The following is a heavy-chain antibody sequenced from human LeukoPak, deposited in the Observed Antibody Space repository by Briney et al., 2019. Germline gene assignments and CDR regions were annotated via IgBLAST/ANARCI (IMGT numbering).Heavy chain of an antibody. CDR1: GGSISSGGYY. V-gene: IGHV4-61*08. J-gene: IGHJ6*03. Sequence: SQTLSLTCTVSGGSISSGGYYWSWIRQHPGKGLEWIGYIYYSRSTNYNPSLKSRVTISVDTSKNQFSLKLSSVTAADTAVYYCARVPLYYYYYMDVWGKGTTVTVSS. CDR2: IYYSRST. CDR3: ARVPLYYYYYMDV.